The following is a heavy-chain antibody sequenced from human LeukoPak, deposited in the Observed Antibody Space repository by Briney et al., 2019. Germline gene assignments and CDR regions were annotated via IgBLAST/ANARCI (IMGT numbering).Heavy chain of an antibody. D-gene: IGHD1-26*01. CDR1: GFTFSSFA. J-gene: IGHJ4*02. Sequence: GGSLRLSCAASGFTFSSFAMSWVRQAPGKGLEWASAISARGDSTYSPDSVKSRFTISRDNSKNTVYLQMNSLRADDTAVYYCAKVRGSGDYFPGSWGPGTLVTVSS. V-gene: IGHV3-23*01. CDR3: AKVRGSGDYFPGS. CDR2: ISARGDST.